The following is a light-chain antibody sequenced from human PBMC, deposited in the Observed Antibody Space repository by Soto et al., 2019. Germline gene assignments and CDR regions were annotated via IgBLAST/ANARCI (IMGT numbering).Light chain of an antibody. V-gene: IGKV3D-7*01. J-gene: IGKJ5*01. CDR2: GAS. Sequence: VVLTQSPATRSLSPGEGSTLSFRGSHSISSSYLSWYQQRPGQAPRLLIYGASTRATGIPARFSGSGRGSGTDFTLTISSLQPEDFAVYYCQQDYNLPITFGQGARLEIK. CDR3: QQDYNLPIT. CDR1: HSISSSY.